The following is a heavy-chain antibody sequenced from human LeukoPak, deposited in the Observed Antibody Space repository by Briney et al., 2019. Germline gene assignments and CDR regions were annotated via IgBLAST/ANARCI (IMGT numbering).Heavy chain of an antibody. V-gene: IGHV1-2*02. Sequence: ASVKVSCKASGYTFTAYYLHWVRQAPGQGLEWMGWINPNGGGASYAQKFRGRVTMTRDTSVSTAYMELTRLRSDDTAIYYCARDRGEYSRSTGIDYWGQGTLVTVSS. D-gene: IGHD2/OR15-2a*01. CDR3: ARDRGEYSRSTGIDY. CDR2: INPNGGGA. J-gene: IGHJ4*02. CDR1: GYTFTAYY.